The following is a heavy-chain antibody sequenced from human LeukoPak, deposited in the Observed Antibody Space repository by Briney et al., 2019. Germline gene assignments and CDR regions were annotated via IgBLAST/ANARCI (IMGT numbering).Heavy chain of an antibody. CDR3: TTRITGTTSYWFDP. Sequence: GASVKVSCKASGYTFTSYGITWVRQAPGQGLEWMGWVSVYNGNTNYAQKFPGRVTMAEDTSTDTAYMVLSSLRSEDTAVYYCTTRITGTTSYWFDPWGQGTLVTVSS. V-gene: IGHV1-18*01. J-gene: IGHJ5*02. D-gene: IGHD1-20*01. CDR2: VSVYNGNT. CDR1: GYTFTSYG.